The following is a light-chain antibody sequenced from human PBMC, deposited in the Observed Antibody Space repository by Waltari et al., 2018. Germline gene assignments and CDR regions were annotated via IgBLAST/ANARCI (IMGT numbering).Light chain of an antibody. V-gene: IGKV3-20*01. J-gene: IGKJ2*01. CDR1: QSVRSSY. CDR3: QQYGSSPLTLSMYT. Sequence: EIVLTQSPDTLSLSPGERATLSCRASQSVRSSYLAWYQQKPGQAARLLVYGASSRDTGVPDRVSGSGSGTDFTVTISRLETEDFAVYYCQQYGSSPLTLSMYTFGQGTKLEIK. CDR2: GAS.